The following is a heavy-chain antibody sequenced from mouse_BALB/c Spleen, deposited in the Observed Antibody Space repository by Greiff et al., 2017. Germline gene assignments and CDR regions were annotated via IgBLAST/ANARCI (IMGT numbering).Heavy chain of an antibody. J-gene: IGHJ3*01. CDR1: GFTFTDYY. V-gene: IGHV7-3*02. D-gene: IGHD1-1*01. Sequence: EVQRVESGGGLVQPGGSLRLSCATSGFTFTDYYMSWVRQPPGKALEWLGFIRNKANGYTTEYSASVKGRFTISRDNSQSILYLQMNTLRAEDSATYYCARDRDYYGSSSWFAYWGQGTLVTVSA. CDR3: ARDRDYYGSSSWFAY. CDR2: IRNKANGYTT.